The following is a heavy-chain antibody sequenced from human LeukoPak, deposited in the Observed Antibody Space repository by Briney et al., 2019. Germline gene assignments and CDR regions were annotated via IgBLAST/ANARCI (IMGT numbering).Heavy chain of an antibody. CDR3: AKGDKPVIALVKFDY. CDR1: EFSVGSNY. CDR2: IYSGGST. J-gene: IGHJ4*02. Sequence: GGSLRLSCAASEFSVGSNYMTWVRQAPGKGLEWVSLIYSGGSTYYADSVKGRFTISRDNSKNTLYMQMNSLRAEDTAVYYCAKGDKPVIALVKFDYWGQGTLVTASS. V-gene: IGHV3-53*01. D-gene: IGHD5-18*01.